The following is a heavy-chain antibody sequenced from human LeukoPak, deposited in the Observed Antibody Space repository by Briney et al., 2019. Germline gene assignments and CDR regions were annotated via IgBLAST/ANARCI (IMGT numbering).Heavy chain of an antibody. CDR1: GFTFSSYG. D-gene: IGHD1-26*01. Sequence: GGSLRLSCAASGFTFSSYGMHWVRQAPGKGLEWVAVISYDGSNKYYADSVKGRFTISRDNSKNTLYLQMNSLRAEDTAVYYCAKAPRPWVGGATGSRYYFAYWGQGTLVTVSS. CDR2: ISYDGSNK. J-gene: IGHJ4*02. V-gene: IGHV3-30*18. CDR3: AKAPRPWVGGATGSRYYFAY.